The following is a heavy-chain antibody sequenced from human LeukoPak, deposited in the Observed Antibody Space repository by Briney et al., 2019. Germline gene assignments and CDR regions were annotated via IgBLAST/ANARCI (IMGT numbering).Heavy chain of an antibody. CDR3: TSTQTVRGVRDY. J-gene: IGHJ4*02. Sequence: GGSLRLSXAASGFTFSGSAMHWVRQASGKGLEWVGRIRSKANSYPTAYAASVKGRFTISRDDSKNTAYLQMNSLKTEDTAVYYCTSTQTVRGVRDYWGQGILVTVSS. CDR2: IRSKANSYPT. V-gene: IGHV3-73*01. CDR1: GFTFSGSA. D-gene: IGHD3-10*01.